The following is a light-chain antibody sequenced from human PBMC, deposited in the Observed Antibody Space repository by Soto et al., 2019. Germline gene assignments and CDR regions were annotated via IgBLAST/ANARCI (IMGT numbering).Light chain of an antibody. CDR3: QQYNSRSLT. CDR1: QSVNTR. V-gene: IGKV1-5*03. J-gene: IGKJ4*01. CDR2: KAS. Sequence: DIQITNAASALSASVGDRVTITCRDSQSVNTRLAWYQQKPGQAPKLLIYKASHLENGVPSRFSGSGSGTEFTLTISSLQSEDFAVYYCQQYNSRSLTFGQGTKVDIK.